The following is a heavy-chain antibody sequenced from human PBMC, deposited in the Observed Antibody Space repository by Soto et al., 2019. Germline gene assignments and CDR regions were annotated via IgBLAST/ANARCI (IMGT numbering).Heavy chain of an antibody. CDR3: ARDTGTATFDY. CDR1: GGSISSGGYS. D-gene: IGHD1-26*01. Sequence: SETLSLTCAVSGGSISSGGYSWSWIRQPPGKGLEWIGYIYHSGSTYYNPSLKSRVTISVDRSKNQFSLKLSSVTAADTAVYYCARDTGTATFDYWGQGTLVTVSS. V-gene: IGHV4-30-2*01. J-gene: IGHJ4*02. CDR2: IYHSGST.